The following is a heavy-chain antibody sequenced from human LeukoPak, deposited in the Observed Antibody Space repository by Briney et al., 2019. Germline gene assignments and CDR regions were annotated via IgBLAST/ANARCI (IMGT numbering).Heavy chain of an antibody. CDR3: VVGINYDY. J-gene: IGHJ4*02. V-gene: IGHV3-53*01. Sequence: GGSLRLSCAASGFAVTSDYMGWVRQTPVRGLEWLSVIYTSGSAFYADSVKGRFTISRGESKNTVYLQMNALRVDDTAVYYCVVGINYDYWGQGPLVTVAS. CDR2: IYTSGSA. CDR1: GFAVTSDY. D-gene: IGHD3-10*01.